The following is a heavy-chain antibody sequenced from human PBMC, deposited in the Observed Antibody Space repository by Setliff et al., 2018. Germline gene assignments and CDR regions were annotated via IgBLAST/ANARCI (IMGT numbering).Heavy chain of an antibody. V-gene: IGHV4-39*01. D-gene: IGHD1-1*01. J-gene: IGHJ4*02. CDR1: GVSISSSNYY. CDR2: IHYRGTT. CDR3: ARTGTYRYFDY. Sequence: PSETLSLTCNVSGVSISSSNYYWAWIRQPPGKGLEWIGRIHYRGTTYSNASLASRLTISVDTAKNQFSLKLTSVTAADTAVYYCARTGTYRYFDYWGQGTRVTVSS.